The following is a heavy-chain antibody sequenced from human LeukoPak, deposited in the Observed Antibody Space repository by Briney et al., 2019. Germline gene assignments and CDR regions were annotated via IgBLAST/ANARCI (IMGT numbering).Heavy chain of an antibody. V-gene: IGHV3-33*01. Sequence: GGSLRLSCAASGFTCSRFGMHWVRQAPGKGLEWVAVIWYDGSNKYYADSVKGRFTISRDNSKNTLYLEMNSLRAEDTAVYYCARDYYYDSSGYWDYYFDYWGPGTLVSVSS. CDR3: ARDYYYDSSGYWDYYFDY. D-gene: IGHD3-22*01. J-gene: IGHJ4*02. CDR2: IWYDGSNK. CDR1: GFTCSRFG.